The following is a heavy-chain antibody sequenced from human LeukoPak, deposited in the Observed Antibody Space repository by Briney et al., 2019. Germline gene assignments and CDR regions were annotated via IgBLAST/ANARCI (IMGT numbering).Heavy chain of an antibody. D-gene: IGHD3-16*01. Sequence: GESLQISCKGSGYSFTSYWIGWVRQLPGKGLEWMGLIFPGDSDTKYSPSFQGQVTVSADKSISTAYLQWGSLKASDTAMYYCATYFAGAETFDIWGQGTMVTVSS. CDR1: GYSFTSYW. V-gene: IGHV5-51*01. CDR2: IFPGDSDT. J-gene: IGHJ3*02. CDR3: ATYFAGAETFDI.